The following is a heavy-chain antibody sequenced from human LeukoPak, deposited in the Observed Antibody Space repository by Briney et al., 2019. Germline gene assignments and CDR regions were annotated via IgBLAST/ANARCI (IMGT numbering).Heavy chain of an antibody. CDR2: INHSGST. J-gene: IGHJ4*02. D-gene: IGHD6-19*01. Sequence: SETLSLTCAVYGGSFSGCYWSWIRQPPGKGLEWIGEINHSGSTNYNPSLKSRVTISVDTSKNQFSLKLSSVTAADTAVYYCARSYSSGPHYFHYWGQGTLVTVSS. CDR1: GGSFSGCY. CDR3: ARSYSSGPHYFHY. V-gene: IGHV4-34*01.